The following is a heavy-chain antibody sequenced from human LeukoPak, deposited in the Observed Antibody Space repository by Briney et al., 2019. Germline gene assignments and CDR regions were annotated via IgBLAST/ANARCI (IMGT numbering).Heavy chain of an antibody. V-gene: IGHV4-39*01. D-gene: IGHD1-26*01. Sequence: SETLSLTCTVSGGSISSSSYYWGWIRQPPGKGLEWIGSIYYSGSTYYNPSLKSRATISVDTSKNQFSLRLSSVTAADTAVYYCARHRGNIVGATYFDYWGQGTLVTVSS. CDR2: IYYSGST. CDR1: GGSISSSSYY. CDR3: ARHRGNIVGATYFDY. J-gene: IGHJ4*02.